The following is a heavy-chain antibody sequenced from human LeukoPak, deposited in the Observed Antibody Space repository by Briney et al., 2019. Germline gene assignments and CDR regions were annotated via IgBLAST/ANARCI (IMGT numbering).Heavy chain of an antibody. CDR1: GGSISSYY. CDR2: IYYSGST. D-gene: IGHD6-13*01. V-gene: IGHV4-59*08. J-gene: IGHJ5*02. Sequence: SETLSLTCTVSGGSISSYYWSWIRQPPGKGLEWIGYIYYSGSTNYNPSLKSRVTISVDTSKNQFSLKLSSVTAADTAVYYCARHSRIAAAGGWFDPWGQGTLVTVSS. CDR3: ARHSRIAAAGGWFDP.